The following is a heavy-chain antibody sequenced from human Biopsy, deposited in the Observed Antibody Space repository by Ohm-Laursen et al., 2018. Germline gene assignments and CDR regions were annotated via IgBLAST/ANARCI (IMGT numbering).Heavy chain of an antibody. J-gene: IGHJ6*02. CDR2: ITQSGST. V-gene: IGHV4-34*01. CDR1: GGSFNGYF. Sequence: PGTLSLTCVVYGGSFNGYFWSWIRQPPGKGLEWIGDITQSGSTNYSPSLKSRVTISVDTAKKQFSLSLRSVTAADTAVYYCAQVPLPGIGAAYQGRFLYGMDVWGQGTTVSVSS. D-gene: IGHD6-13*01. CDR3: AQVPLPGIGAAYQGRFLYGMDV.